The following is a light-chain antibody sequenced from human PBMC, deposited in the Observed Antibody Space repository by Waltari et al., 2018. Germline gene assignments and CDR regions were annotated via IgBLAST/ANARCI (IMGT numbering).Light chain of an antibody. V-gene: IGKV4-1*01. J-gene: IGKJ1*01. CDR2: WAS. CDR1: QSALYSSNNKND. Sequence: DIVMTQSPDSLAGSLGERATINCKSSQSALYSSNNKNDLAWYQQKPGQPPKLLIYWASTRESGVPDRFSGSGSGTDFTLTISSLQAEDVGVYYCQQYYSTPWTFGQGTKVEIK. CDR3: QQYYSTPWT.